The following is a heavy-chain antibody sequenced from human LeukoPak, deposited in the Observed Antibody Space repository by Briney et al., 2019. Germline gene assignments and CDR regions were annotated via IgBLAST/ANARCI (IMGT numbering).Heavy chain of an antibody. CDR1: GYTFTGYY. V-gene: IGHV1-2*06. CDR3: ARGRNYDFWSGYYLPKAFDP. CDR2: INPNSGGT. D-gene: IGHD3-3*01. J-gene: IGHJ5*02. Sequence: ASVKVSFKASGYTFTGYYMHWVRQAPGQGLEWMGRINPNSGGTNYAQKFQGRVTMTRDTSISTAYMELSRLRSDDTAVYYCARGRNYDFWSGYYLPKAFDPWGQGTLVTVSS.